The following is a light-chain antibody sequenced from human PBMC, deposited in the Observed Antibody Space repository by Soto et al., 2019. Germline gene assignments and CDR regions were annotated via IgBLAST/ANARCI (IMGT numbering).Light chain of an antibody. J-gene: IGLJ1*01. CDR1: SSDVGGYNY. CDR3: SSYTSSSTYV. Sequence: QSALTQPASVSGSPGQSITISCTGTSSDVGGYNYVSWYQQHPGKAPKLMIYDVSNRPSGVSKRLSGSKSGNTASLTISGLQAEYEADYYSSSYTSSSTYVFGTGTKVTVL. V-gene: IGLV2-14*01. CDR2: DVS.